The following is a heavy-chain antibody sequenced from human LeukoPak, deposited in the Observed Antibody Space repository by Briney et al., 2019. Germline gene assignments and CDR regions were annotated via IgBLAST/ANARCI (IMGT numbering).Heavy chain of an antibody. CDR3: AREREETYGSGSYTFDH. D-gene: IGHD3-10*01. Sequence: GASVKVSCKASGYTFTSYAFSWVRQAPGQGLEWMGWINTNNGNTNYVQRLQGSVTMTTDTSTSTAYMELRSLRSDDTAVYYCAREREETYGSGSYTFDHWGQGTLVTVSS. J-gene: IGHJ4*02. CDR2: INTNNGNT. CDR1: GYTFTSYA. V-gene: IGHV1-18*01.